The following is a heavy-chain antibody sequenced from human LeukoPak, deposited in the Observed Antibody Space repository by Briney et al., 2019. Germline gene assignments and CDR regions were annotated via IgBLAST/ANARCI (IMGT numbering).Heavy chain of an antibody. V-gene: IGHV4-34*01. CDR3: ARGSREVRGLRGDWFDP. J-gene: IGHJ5*02. Sequence: SETLSLTCAVYGGSFSGYYWIWIRQPPGKGLEWIGEINHSGSTNYNPSLKSRVTISVDTSKNQFSLKLSSVTAADTAVYYCARGSREVRGLRGDWFDPWGQGTLVTVSS. CDR2: INHSGST. D-gene: IGHD3-10*01. CDR1: GGSFSGYY.